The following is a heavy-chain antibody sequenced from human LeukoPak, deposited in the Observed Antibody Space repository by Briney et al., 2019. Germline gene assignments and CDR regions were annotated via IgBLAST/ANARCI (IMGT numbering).Heavy chain of an antibody. Sequence: SETLSLTCAVSGGSISDSRTWGWVRQPPGKGLEWIANIHDDGRTASNPSLKSRVTISLDTSKNQFSLKVRYVTAADTAFYFCARVLAAAGLDFWGQETLVTVSS. CDR2: IHDDGRT. CDR3: ARVLAAAGLDF. J-gene: IGHJ4*02. CDR1: GGSISDSRT. V-gene: IGHV4-39*07. D-gene: IGHD6-19*01.